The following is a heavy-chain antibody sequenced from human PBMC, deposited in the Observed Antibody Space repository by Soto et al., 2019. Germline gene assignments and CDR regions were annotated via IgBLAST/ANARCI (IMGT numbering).Heavy chain of an antibody. Sequence: QVQLVESGGGLVEPGGSLRLSCAASGFTLSDYYMSWVRQAPGKGLEWLSYISSSSTTVYYVDSVKGRFTISRDNAKNSLYLQMDSLRVEDTAVYYCARDGVFATGPIEYWGQGAQVTVSS. CDR1: GFTLSDYY. CDR3: ARDGVFATGPIEY. CDR2: ISSSSTTV. D-gene: IGHD2-15*01. V-gene: IGHV3-11*01. J-gene: IGHJ4*02.